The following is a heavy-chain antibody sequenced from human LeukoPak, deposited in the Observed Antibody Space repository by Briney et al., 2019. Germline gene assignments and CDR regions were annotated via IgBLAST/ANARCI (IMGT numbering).Heavy chain of an antibody. V-gene: IGHV4-39*07. CDR3: ARGLSRHTVDY. Sequence: SETLSLTCTVSGGSISSSSYYWGWIRQPPGKGLEWIGSIYYSGSTYYNPSLKSRVTISVDTSKNQFSLKLSSVTAADTAVYYCARGLSRHTVDYWGQGTLVTVSS. CDR1: GGSISSSSYY. CDR2: IYYSGST. J-gene: IGHJ4*02.